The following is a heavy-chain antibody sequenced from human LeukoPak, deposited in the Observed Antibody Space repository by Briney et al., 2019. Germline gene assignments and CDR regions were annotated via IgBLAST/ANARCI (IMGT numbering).Heavy chain of an antibody. CDR3: ARVTEYSTAGMRY. CDR1: GFTFSNYW. CDR2: ISSDGSTT. J-gene: IGHJ4*02. D-gene: IGHD6-13*01. V-gene: IGHV3-74*01. Sequence: GGSLRLSCAASGFTFSNYWMHWVRQAPGKGLAWVSRISSDGSTTTYADSVKGRFTISRDNAKNTMYLQMNSLRAEDTALYYCARVTEYSTAGMRYWGQGTLVTVSS.